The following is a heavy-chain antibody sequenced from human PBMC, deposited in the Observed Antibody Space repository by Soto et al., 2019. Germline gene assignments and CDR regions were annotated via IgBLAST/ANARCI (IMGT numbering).Heavy chain of an antibody. CDR1: GLTFSNYA. V-gene: IGHV3-23*01. CDR3: AKNQERELPRVIDF. Sequence: GGSLRLSCATSGLTFSNYAISWVRQAPGGGLEWVSSMSGSSSTTYYADSVRGRFTISRDRSKNTLYLQMSSLRAEDTALYYCAKNQERELPRVIDFWGQGTLVTVSS. CDR2: MSGSSSTT. J-gene: IGHJ4*02. D-gene: IGHD1-7*01.